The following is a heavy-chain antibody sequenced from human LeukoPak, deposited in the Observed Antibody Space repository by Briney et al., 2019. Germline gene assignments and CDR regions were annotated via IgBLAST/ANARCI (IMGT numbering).Heavy chain of an antibody. D-gene: IGHD5-18*01. Sequence: GGSLRLSCAASGFTFNTYWMHWVRQAPGEGPVWVAHILNDGGSTSYADSVKGRFIISRDNAKNTLSLQMNSLRAEGTAVYYCVRHNYGYDYWGQGTPVTASS. CDR1: GFTFNTYW. J-gene: IGHJ4*02. CDR2: ILNDGGST. V-gene: IGHV3-74*01. CDR3: VRHNYGYDY.